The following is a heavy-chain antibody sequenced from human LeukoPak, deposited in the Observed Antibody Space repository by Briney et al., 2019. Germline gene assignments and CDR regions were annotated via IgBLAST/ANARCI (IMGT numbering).Heavy chain of an antibody. V-gene: IGHV4-39*07. D-gene: IGHD6-6*01. CDR3: ARRRPRSYSSSSSHFDY. Sequence: SETLSLTCTVSGGSISSSSYYWGWIRQPPGKGLEWIGSIYYSGSTYYNPSLKSRVTISVDTSKNQFSLKLSSVTAADTAVYYCARRRPRSYSSSSSHFDYWGQGTLVTVSS. CDR1: GGSISSSSYY. CDR2: IYYSGST. J-gene: IGHJ4*02.